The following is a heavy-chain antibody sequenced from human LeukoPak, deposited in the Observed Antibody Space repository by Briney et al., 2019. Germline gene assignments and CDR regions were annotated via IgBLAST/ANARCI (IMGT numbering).Heavy chain of an antibody. CDR3: ARDRGIPMVRGVIDY. CDR2: SNGDGTIT. Sequence: GGSLRLSCVASGFTFSRHWMHWVRQGPGKGLVWVSRSNGDGTITNYADSVKGRFTISRDNAKNTLYLQMNSLRAEDTAVYYCARDRGIPMVRGVIDYWGQGTLATVSS. V-gene: IGHV3-74*01. J-gene: IGHJ4*02. CDR1: GFTFSRHW. D-gene: IGHD3-10*01.